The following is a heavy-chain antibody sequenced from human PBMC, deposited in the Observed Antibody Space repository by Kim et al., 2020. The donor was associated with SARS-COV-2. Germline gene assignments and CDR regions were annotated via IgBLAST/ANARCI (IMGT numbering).Heavy chain of an antibody. CDR1: GYSISSGYY. V-gene: IGHV4-38-2*02. CDR2: IYHSGST. Sequence: SETLSLTCTVSGYSISSGYYWGWIRQPPGKGLEWIGSIYHSGSTYYNPSLKSRVTISVDTSKNQFSLKLSSVTAADTAVYYCASSGTYYYGMDVWGQGTTVTVSS. CDR3: ASSGTYYYGMDV. D-gene: IGHD3-10*01. J-gene: IGHJ6*02.